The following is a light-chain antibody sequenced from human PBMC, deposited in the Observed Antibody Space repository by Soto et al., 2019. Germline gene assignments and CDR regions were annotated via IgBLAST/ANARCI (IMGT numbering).Light chain of an antibody. CDR3: CTYAGSHTFI. J-gene: IGLJ2*01. V-gene: IGLV2-23*01. Sequence: QSALTQPASVSGSPGQSITLSCTGTSGDVGTYNLVSWYQQHPHKSPKLVIFQGSQRPSGVSDRCSGSKSGNTASLTISWLQAEDEADYYCCTYAGSHTFIFGGWTKMTVL. CDR2: QGS. CDR1: SGDVGTYNL.